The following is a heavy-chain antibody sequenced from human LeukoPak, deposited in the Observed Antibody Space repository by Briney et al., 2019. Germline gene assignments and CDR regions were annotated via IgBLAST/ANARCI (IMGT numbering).Heavy chain of an antibody. CDR3: ARGKSAYYYGLGSYPERYYYYGMDV. CDR2: INHSGST. D-gene: IGHD3-10*01. CDR1: GGSFSGYY. Sequence: PSETLSLTCAVYGGSFSGYYWSWIRQPPGKGLEWIGEINHSGSTNYNPSLKSRVTISVDTSKNQFSLKLSSVTAADTAVYYCARGKSAYYYGLGSYPERYYYYGMDVWGQGTTVTVSS. J-gene: IGHJ6*02. V-gene: IGHV4-34*01.